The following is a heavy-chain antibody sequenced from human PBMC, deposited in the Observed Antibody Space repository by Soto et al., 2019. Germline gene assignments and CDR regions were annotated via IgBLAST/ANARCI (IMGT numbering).Heavy chain of an antibody. D-gene: IGHD3-9*01. CDR3: ARHALFRPRLTEGAWFDP. J-gene: IGHJ5*02. Sequence: QLLLRESGPGLLRPAETLSLACSVSGGSINSNFYYWAWVRQSPGKGPEWIGSIFMRGNDYYNASLRGRVTMSIYTSTIHSSLRLTSVTAADTAIYYCARHALFRPRLTEGAWFDPWGQGRLVTVSS. CDR2: IFMRGND. CDR1: GGSINSNFYY. V-gene: IGHV4-39*01.